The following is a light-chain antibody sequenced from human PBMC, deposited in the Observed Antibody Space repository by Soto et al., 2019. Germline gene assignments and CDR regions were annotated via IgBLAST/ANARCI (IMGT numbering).Light chain of an antibody. CDR3: QQRSNWPRTWT. Sequence: EIVLTQSPATPSLSPGERATLSCRASQSVSSYLAWYQQKPGQAPRLLIYDASNRATGIPARFSGSGSGTDFTRTISSLEPEDFAVYYCQQRSNWPRTWTFCQGTKVDIK. V-gene: IGKV3-11*01. J-gene: IGKJ1*01. CDR1: QSVSSY. CDR2: DAS.